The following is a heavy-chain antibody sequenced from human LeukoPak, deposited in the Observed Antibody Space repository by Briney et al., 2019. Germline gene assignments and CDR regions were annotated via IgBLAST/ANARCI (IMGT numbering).Heavy chain of an antibody. D-gene: IGHD4-11*01. V-gene: IGHV4-39*01. CDR3: ARQDDQDHGNPNWFDP. CDR2: IDYSGRT. Sequence: SEALSLTCTVSGGSTSSSGFCWGWIRQSPGKGLEWIGTIDYSGRTFYNPSLKSRVTISVDTSKNQFSLKLTSVTAADTAVYYCARQDDQDHGNPNWFDPWGQGTLVTVSS. CDR1: GGSTSSSGFC. J-gene: IGHJ5*02.